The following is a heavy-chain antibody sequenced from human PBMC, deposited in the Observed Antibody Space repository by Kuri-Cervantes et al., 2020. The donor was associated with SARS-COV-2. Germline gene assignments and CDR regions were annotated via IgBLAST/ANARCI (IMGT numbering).Heavy chain of an antibody. CDR1: GDSVSSNSAA. CDR2: TYYRSKWYN. J-gene: IGHJ4*02. D-gene: IGHD2-15*01. CDR3: ARSPCSGGSCYLGY. V-gene: IGHV6-1*01. Sequence: SCAISGDSVSSNSAAWNWIRQSPPRGLEWLGRTYYRSKWYNDYAVSVKSRITINPDTSKNQFSLQLNSVTPEDTAVYYCARSPCSGGSCYLGYWGQGTLVTVSS.